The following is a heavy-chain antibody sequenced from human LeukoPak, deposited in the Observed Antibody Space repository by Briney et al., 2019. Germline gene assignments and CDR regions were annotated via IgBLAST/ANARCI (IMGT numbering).Heavy chain of an antibody. Sequence: ASVKVSCKASGYTLTSYGISWVRQAPGQGLEWMGWISGHNGNTNYAQKLQGRVTMTTDTSTSTAYMELRSLRSDDTAVYYCARPILRYRPSYDAFDIWGQGTMVTVSS. CDR1: GYTLTSYG. J-gene: IGHJ3*02. CDR3: ARPILRYRPSYDAFDI. CDR2: ISGHNGNT. V-gene: IGHV1-18*01. D-gene: IGHD2-15*01.